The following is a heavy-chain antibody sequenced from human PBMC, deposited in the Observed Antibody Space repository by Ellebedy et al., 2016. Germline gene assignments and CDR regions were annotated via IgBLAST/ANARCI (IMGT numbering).Heavy chain of an antibody. V-gene: IGHV4-34*01. D-gene: IGHD3-16*02. CDR1: GGSFSGYY. Sequence: GSLRLSCAVNGGSFSGYYWTWIRQPPGKGLEWIGEINHSGSTHYKPSLKSRVTISVDSSKNHFSLKLRSVTAADTAVYYCARLTYDSVWGSYRYDHWGQGTLVTVSS. J-gene: IGHJ4*02. CDR2: INHSGST. CDR3: ARLTYDSVWGSYRYDH.